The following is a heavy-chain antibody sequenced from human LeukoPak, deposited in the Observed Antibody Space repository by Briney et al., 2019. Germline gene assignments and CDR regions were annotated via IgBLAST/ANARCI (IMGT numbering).Heavy chain of an antibody. CDR2: PAGSGISK. J-gene: IGHJ4*02. Sequence: PGGSLRLSCVAFGFTFNNYAMSWVRKPPGRGLEWASPPAGSGISKDYADSVKGRFTISKDKSKNTLYLQMDNLRAEDTGVYFCARLPTFYCDSSGYHYDYWGQGTLVTVSS. CDR3: ARLPTFYCDSSGYHYDY. D-gene: IGHD3-22*01. V-gene: IGHV3-23*01. CDR1: GFTFNNYA.